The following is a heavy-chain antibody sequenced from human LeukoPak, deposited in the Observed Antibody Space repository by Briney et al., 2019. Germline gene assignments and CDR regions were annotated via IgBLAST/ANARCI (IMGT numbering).Heavy chain of an antibody. CDR3: AKLDFGVGTDY. D-gene: IGHD3-3*01. Sequence: AGGSLRLSCAASGFTFSSYAMHWVRQAPGKGLEWVAVISYDGSNKYYAHSVKGRFTISRDNSKNTLYLQMNSLRAEDTAVYYCAKLDFGVGTDYWGQGTLVTVSS. CDR2: ISYDGSNK. V-gene: IGHV3-30-3*01. J-gene: IGHJ4*02. CDR1: GFTFSSYA.